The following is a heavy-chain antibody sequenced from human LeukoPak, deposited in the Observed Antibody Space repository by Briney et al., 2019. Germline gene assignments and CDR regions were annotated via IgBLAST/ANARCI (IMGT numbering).Heavy chain of an antibody. CDR2: ISWNSGSI. J-gene: IGHJ6*02. V-gene: IGHV3-9*01. CDR1: GFTFDDYA. CDR3: AKDLGKGYYYYYGMDV. Sequence: PGRSLRLSCAASGFTFDDYAMHWVRQAPGKGLEWVSGISWNSGSIGYADSVKGRFTISRDNAKNSLYLQMNSLRAEHTALYYCAKDLGKGYYYYYGMDVWGQGTTVTVSS.